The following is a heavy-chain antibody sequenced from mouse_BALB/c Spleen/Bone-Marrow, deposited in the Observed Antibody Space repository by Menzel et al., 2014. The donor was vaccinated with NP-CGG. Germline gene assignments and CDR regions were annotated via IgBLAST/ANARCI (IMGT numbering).Heavy chain of an antibody. Sequence: EVKLVDSGGGLVQPGGSLRLSCATSGFTFTDYYMNWVRQPPGKALEWLGFIRNKANGYTTEYSASVKGRFTISRDNSQNILYLQMNTLRAEDSATYYCARDKGRVFFDYWGQGTTLTVSS. CDR3: ARDKGRVFFDY. CDR1: GFTFTDYY. CDR2: IRNKANGYTT. J-gene: IGHJ2*01. V-gene: IGHV7-3*02.